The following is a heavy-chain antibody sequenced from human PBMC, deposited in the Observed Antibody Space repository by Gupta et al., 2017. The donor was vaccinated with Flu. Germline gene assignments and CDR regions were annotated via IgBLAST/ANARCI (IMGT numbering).Heavy chain of an antibody. J-gene: IGHJ4*02. V-gene: IGHV3-23*05. Sequence: TYYADSVMGRFTISRDNSKNTVYLQMNNLRGDDTAVYYCAKDRSGNPAIDYWGQGTLVTVS. D-gene: IGHD6-13*01. CDR3: AKDRSGNPAIDY. CDR2: T.